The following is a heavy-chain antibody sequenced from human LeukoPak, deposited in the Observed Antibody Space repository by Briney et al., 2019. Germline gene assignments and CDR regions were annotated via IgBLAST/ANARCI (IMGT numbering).Heavy chain of an antibody. Sequence: GGSLRLSCAASGFTFSSYGMHWVRQAPGKGLEWVAVIWYDGSNKYYADSVKGRFTISRDNSKNTLYLQMNSLRAEDTAVYYCAREDSPKGDAFDIWGQGTMVTVSS. V-gene: IGHV3-33*01. CDR1: GFTFSSYG. D-gene: IGHD3/OR15-3a*01. CDR2: IWYDGSNK. CDR3: AREDSPKGDAFDI. J-gene: IGHJ3*02.